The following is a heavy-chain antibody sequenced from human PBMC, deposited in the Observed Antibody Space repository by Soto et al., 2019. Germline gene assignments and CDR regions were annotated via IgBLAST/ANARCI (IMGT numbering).Heavy chain of an antibody. J-gene: IGHJ4*02. V-gene: IGHV3-20*04. CDR1: GFTFDDYA. CDR3: AKPRPFYRSSSDY. D-gene: IGHD6-13*01. CDR2: NNWNGGST. Sequence: PGGSLRLSCAASGFTFDDYAMSWVRQAPGKGLEWVSSNNWNGGSTAYADSVKGRFTISRDNTKNSLYLQMNSLRAEDTAVYYCAKPRPFYRSSSDYWGQGTLVTVSS.